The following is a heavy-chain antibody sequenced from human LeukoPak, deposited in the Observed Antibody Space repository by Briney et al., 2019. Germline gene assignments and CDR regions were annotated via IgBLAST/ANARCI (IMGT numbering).Heavy chain of an antibody. V-gene: IGHV3-48*03. CDR2: ISSSGSTI. CDR3: AKVRPYYDILTALDV. J-gene: IGHJ6*04. D-gene: IGHD3-9*01. CDR1: GFTFSSYE. Sequence: GGSLRLSCAASGFTFSSYEMNWVRQAPGKGLEWVSYISSSGSTIYYADSVKGRFTISRDNSKNTLYLQMNSLRAEDTAVYYCAKVRPYYDILTALDVWGKGTTVTISS.